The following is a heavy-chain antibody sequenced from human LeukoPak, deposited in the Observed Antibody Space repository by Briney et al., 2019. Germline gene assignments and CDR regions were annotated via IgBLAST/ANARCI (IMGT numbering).Heavy chain of an antibody. Sequence: ASVKVSCKASGYTFTGYYIHWVRQVPGQGHEWMGWINPNSGVTNCAQKFQGRVTMTRDTSTSTAYMELNRLRSDDTAVYYCARGDGDGYNFWYWGQGTLVTVPS. J-gene: IGHJ4*02. CDR1: GYTFTGYY. V-gene: IGHV1-2*02. CDR3: ARGDGDGYNFWY. CDR2: INPNSGVT. D-gene: IGHD5-24*01.